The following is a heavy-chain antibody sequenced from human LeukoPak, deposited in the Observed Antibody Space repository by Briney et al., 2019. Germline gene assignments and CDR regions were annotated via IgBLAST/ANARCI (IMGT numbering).Heavy chain of an antibody. J-gene: IGHJ4*02. D-gene: IGHD5-18*01. CDR3: ARDLGYSYGLGLDY. CDR2: IYHSGGT. CDR1: GGSISSNNW. V-gene: IGHV4-4*02. Sequence: SGTLSLTCAVSGGSISSNNWWSWVRQPPGKGLEWIGEIYHSGGTNYNPSLKSRVTISLDKSKNQFSLKLNSVTAADTAVYYCARDLGYSYGLGLDYWGQGTLVTASS.